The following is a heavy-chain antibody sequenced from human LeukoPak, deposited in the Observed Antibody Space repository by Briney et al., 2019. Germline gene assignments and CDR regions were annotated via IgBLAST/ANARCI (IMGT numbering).Heavy chain of an antibody. V-gene: IGHV4-61*02. CDR1: GGSISSGGYY. CDR2: IYTSGST. Sequence: SETLSLTCTVSGGSISSGGYYWSWIRQPAGKGLEWIGRIYTSGSTNYNPSLKSRVTMSVDTSKNQFSLKLSSVTAADTAVYYCARSPGGLDYWGQGTLVTVSS. J-gene: IGHJ4*02. CDR3: ARSPGGLDY. D-gene: IGHD3-16*01.